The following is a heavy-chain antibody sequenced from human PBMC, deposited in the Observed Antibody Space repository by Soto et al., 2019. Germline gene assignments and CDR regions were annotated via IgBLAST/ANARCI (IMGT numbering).Heavy chain of an antibody. J-gene: IGHJ4*02. D-gene: IGHD1-26*01. Sequence: ASVKVSCKGSGYTFTGYYIHWVRQTPGQGPEWMGEISPQTGGTKYAQKYQGRVTMTRDTSITTVYMELSNLSPDDTAVYYCGRGRSGELVIFYWGQGTLVTVSS. CDR3: GRGRSGELVIFY. CDR1: GYTFTGYY. CDR2: ISPQTGGT. V-gene: IGHV1-2*02.